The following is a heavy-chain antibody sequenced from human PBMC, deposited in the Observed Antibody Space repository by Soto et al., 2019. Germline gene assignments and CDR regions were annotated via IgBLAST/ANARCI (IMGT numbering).Heavy chain of an antibody. CDR1: GGSFSGYY. J-gene: IGHJ3*02. CDR2: INHSGST. V-gene: IGHV4-34*01. CDR3: AKGPGEVWGSYRRDAFDI. Sequence: QVQLQQWGAGLLKPSETLSLTCAVYGGSFSGYYWSWIRQPPGKGLEWIGEINHSGSTNYNPSLKSRVTISVDTSKNQFSLKLSSVTAADTAVYYCAKGPGEVWGSYRRDAFDIWGQGTMVTVSS. D-gene: IGHD3-16*02.